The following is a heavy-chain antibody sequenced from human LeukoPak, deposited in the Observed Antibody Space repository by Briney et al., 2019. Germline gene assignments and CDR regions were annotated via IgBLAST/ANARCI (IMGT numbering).Heavy chain of an antibody. Sequence: PSETLSLTCSVSGDSISSYYWTWIRQPPGKGLEWIGYIFNSATTTYNPSLKSRLSISVDTSKNQFSLKLSSVTAADTAVYYCATQGGYGDPLGVNWFDPWGQGTLVTVSS. CDR1: GDSISSYY. D-gene: IGHD4-17*01. V-gene: IGHV4-59*08. J-gene: IGHJ5*02. CDR2: IFNSATT. CDR3: ATQGGYGDPLGVNWFDP.